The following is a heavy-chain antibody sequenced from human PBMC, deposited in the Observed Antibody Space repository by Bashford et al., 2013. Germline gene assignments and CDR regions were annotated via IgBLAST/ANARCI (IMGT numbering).Heavy chain of an antibody. CDR3: ARFPHYDSSGYYPGY. CDR1: GHGFNDNY. J-gene: IGHJ4*02. D-gene: IGHD3-22*01. V-gene: IGHV1-46*02. CDR2: INPVGGST. Sequence: ASVKVSCKASGHGFNDNYIHWVRQAPGQGLEWLGVINPVGGSTSYAQKFQDRITMTPDTPTGTTYMELSSLRSEDTAVYYCARFPHYDSSGYYPGYWGQGTLVTVSS.